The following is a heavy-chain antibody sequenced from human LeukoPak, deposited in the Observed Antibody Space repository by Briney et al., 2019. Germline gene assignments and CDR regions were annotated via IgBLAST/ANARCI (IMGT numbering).Heavy chain of an antibody. CDR1: GHTFTSYY. Sequence: ASVKVSCKASGHTFTSYYMHWVRRAPGQGLEWMGIINPSGGSTSYAQKFQGRVTMTRDTSTSTVYMELSSLRSEDTAVYYCARDRDSSGWTNWFDPWGQGTLVTVSS. CDR2: INPSGGST. J-gene: IGHJ5*02. V-gene: IGHV1-46*01. D-gene: IGHD6-19*01. CDR3: ARDRDSSGWTNWFDP.